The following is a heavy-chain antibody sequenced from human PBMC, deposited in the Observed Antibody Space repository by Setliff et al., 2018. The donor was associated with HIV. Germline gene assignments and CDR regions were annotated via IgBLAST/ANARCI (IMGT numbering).Heavy chain of an antibody. CDR2: INVGKGDT. J-gene: IGHJ4*01. D-gene: IGHD3-10*01. Sequence: ASVKVSCKASGYTFSTYSLHWVRQAPGQSLEWMGWINVGKGDTKYSQAFQDRITITRDTSANTAYMELSSLRSDDTAVYFCARGALLAVFDFDYWGHGTLVTVSS. CDR1: GYTFSTYS. V-gene: IGHV1-3*01. CDR3: ARGALLAVFDFDY.